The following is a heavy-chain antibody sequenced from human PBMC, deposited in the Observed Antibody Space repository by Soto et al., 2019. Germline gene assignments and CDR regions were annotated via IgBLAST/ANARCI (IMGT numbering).Heavy chain of an antibody. D-gene: IGHD6-19*01. CDR3: AKGSIPVAHVSYFDY. V-gene: IGHV3-23*01. Sequence: EVQLLESGGGLLQPGESLRLSCTASGFTFSSYAMSWVRQAPGKGLEWVSSISGSGGNTYSADSVKGRFTVSRDNSKNTLYLQMNSLRAEDTAIYYCAKGSIPVAHVSYFDYWGQGTLVTVSS. CDR1: GFTFSSYA. J-gene: IGHJ4*02. CDR2: ISGSGGNT.